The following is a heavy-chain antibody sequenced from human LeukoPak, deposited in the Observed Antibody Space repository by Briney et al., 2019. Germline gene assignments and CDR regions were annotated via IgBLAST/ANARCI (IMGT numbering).Heavy chain of an antibody. Sequence: ASVKVSCKASGYTFTSYGISWVRQAPGQGLGRMGWISAYNGNTNYAQKLQGRVTMTTDTSTSTAYMELRSLRSDDTAVYYCARLCSSTSCYPHYYYGMDVWGKGTTVTVSS. J-gene: IGHJ6*04. CDR2: ISAYNGNT. CDR1: GYTFTSYG. D-gene: IGHD2-2*01. V-gene: IGHV1-18*04. CDR3: ARLCSSTSCYPHYYYGMDV.